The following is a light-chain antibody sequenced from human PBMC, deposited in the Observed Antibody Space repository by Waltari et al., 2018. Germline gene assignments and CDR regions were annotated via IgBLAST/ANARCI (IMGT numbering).Light chain of an antibody. J-gene: IGKJ4*01. V-gene: IGKV1-39*01. CDR3: QQSYTSPLT. CDR1: QTVSRY. Sequence: IQMTQSPSSLSASVGDRVTITCRASQTVSRYLNLYQQKPGKAPQVLIYGASSLQSGVPSRFSGSGSGTDFTLTISSLQPEDFATYYCQQSYTSPLTFGGGTKVEIK. CDR2: GAS.